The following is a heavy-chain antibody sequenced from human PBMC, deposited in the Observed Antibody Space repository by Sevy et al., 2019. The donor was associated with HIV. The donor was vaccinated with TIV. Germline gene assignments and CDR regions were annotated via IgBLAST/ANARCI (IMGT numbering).Heavy chain of an antibody. CDR3: ASGAYYYASRTENFDY. CDR1: GFTFSSYG. CDR2: IWYDGSSK. D-gene: IGHD3-10*01. V-gene: IGHV3-33*01. J-gene: IGHJ4*02. Sequence: GGSLRLSCAASGFTFSSYGMHWARQAPGKGLEWVALIWYDGSSKYYADSVKGRFTISRDNSKNTLYLQMNSLRAEDTAVYYCASGAYYYASRTENFDYWGQGTLVTVSS.